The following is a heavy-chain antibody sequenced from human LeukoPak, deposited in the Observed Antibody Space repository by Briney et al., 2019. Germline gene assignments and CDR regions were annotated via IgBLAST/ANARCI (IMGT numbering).Heavy chain of an antibody. CDR3: VKGETRTSVTGFHS. Sequence: GSLRLSCAASGFTFSSYAMHWVRQAPGKGLEWVALIPYDGSNKYYADSVKGRFTVSRDDAQRSVHLQMNSLRDEDTAVYYCVKGETRTSVTGFHSWGQGTLVTVSS. J-gene: IGHJ4*02. D-gene: IGHD1-1*01. V-gene: IGHV3-30*04. CDR1: GFTFSSYA. CDR2: IPYDGSNK.